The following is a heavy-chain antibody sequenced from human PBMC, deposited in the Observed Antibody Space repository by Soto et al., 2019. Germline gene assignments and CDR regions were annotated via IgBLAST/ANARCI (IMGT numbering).Heavy chain of an antibody. Sequence: QAQLVQSGAEVKKPGASVKVSCTTSGYTFTHYAVSWVRQAPGQGLEWVGWISAYNDNMRYAQKFQGRVTMTTDTSMSTVYMELRSLRSDDTAVYYCARFDWLSAWFDPWGQGTPITVS. CDR3: ARFDWLSAWFDP. CDR2: ISAYNDNM. V-gene: IGHV1-18*01. D-gene: IGHD3-9*01. CDR1: GYTFTHYA. J-gene: IGHJ5*02.